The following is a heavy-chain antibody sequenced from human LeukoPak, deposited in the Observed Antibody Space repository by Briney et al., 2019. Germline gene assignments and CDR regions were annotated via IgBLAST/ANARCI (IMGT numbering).Heavy chain of an antibody. Sequence: ASVKVSCKASGYTFTSYGISWVRQAPGQGLEWMGWISAYNGNTNYAQKLQGRVTMTTDTSTSTAYMELRSLGSDDTAVYYCARVRSGYYLDAYYFDYWGQGTLVTVSS. CDR1: GYTFTSYG. CDR3: ARVRSGYYLDAYYFDY. V-gene: IGHV1-18*01. J-gene: IGHJ4*02. CDR2: ISAYNGNT. D-gene: IGHD3-22*01.